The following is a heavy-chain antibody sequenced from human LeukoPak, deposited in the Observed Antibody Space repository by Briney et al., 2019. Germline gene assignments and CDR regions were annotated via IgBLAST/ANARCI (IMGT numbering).Heavy chain of an antibody. Sequence: KTGGSLRLSCAASGFTFSSYSMNWVRQAPGKGLEWVSSISSSSSYIYYADSVKGRFTISRDNAKHSLYLQMNSLRAEDTAVYYCARAVSSGWYLDYWGQGTLVTVSS. CDR2: ISSSSSYI. J-gene: IGHJ4*02. D-gene: IGHD6-19*01. CDR3: ARAVSSGWYLDY. CDR1: GFTFSSYS. V-gene: IGHV3-21*01.